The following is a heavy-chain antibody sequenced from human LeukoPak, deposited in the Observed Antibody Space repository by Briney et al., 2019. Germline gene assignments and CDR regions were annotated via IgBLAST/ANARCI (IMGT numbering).Heavy chain of an antibody. J-gene: IGHJ4*02. V-gene: IGHV3-30*04. D-gene: IGHD4-17*01. CDR2: ISYEGSNK. CDR3: ARAPADYADYYFDY. Sequence: GGSLRLSCGASGFTFSGYAMHWVRQAPGKGLEWVAVISYEGSNKDYADSVKGRFTISRDNSKNTLFLQMNSLRAEDTAVYYCARAPADYADYYFDYWGQGTLVTVSS. CDR1: GFTFSGYA.